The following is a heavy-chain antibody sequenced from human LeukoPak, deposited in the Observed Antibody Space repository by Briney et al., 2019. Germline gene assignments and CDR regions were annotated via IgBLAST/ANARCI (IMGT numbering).Heavy chain of an antibody. CDR3: ARAGIAVAEFDF. J-gene: IGHJ4*02. D-gene: IGHD6-13*01. V-gene: IGHV3-21*01. CDR2: ISMYVSYI. Sequence: GGCLRLSCAASGFTFNDHTMNWVRQAPGKGLKWVLSISMYVSYIYYADSVKGRFTISRDNATNSLYLQMNSLRADDTSVYFCARAGIAVAEFDFWGRGRLAAVCS. CDR1: GFTFNDHT.